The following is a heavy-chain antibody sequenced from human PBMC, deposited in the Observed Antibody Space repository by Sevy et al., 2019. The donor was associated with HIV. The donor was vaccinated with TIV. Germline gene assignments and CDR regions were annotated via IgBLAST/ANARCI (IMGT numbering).Heavy chain of an antibody. D-gene: IGHD5-18*01. J-gene: IGHJ4*02. Sequence: GGSLRLSCAASGFTFSSYAMHWVRQAPGNGLEWVAVISYDGSNKYYADSVKGRFTISRDNSKNTLYLQMNSLRAEDTAVYYCARDGVGYTAMRPFDYWGQGTLVTVSS. CDR3: ARDGVGYTAMRPFDY. CDR1: GFTFSSYA. V-gene: IGHV3-30-3*01. CDR2: ISYDGSNK.